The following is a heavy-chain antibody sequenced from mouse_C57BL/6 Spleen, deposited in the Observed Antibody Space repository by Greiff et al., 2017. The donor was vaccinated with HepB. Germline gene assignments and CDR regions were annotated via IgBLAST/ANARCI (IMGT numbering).Heavy chain of an antibody. Sequence: VQLQQSGAELVRPGASVTLSCKASGYTFTDYEMHWVKQTPVHGLEWIGAIDPETGGTAYNQKFKGKAILTADKSSSTAYMELRSLTSEDSAVYYCTRWSYYDYNYFDYWGQGTTLTVSS. CDR3: TRWSYYDYNYFDY. V-gene: IGHV1-15*01. J-gene: IGHJ2*01. CDR2: IDPETGGT. D-gene: IGHD2-4*01. CDR1: GYTFTDYE.